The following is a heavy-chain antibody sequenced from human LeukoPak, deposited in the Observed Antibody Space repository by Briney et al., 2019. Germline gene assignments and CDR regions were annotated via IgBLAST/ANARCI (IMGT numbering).Heavy chain of an antibody. Sequence: QPGGSLRLSSAASGFTFSSYGMHWVRQAPGKGLEWVAFIRYDGSNKYYADSLKGRFTISRDNSKNTLYLQMNSLRAEDTAVFYCALDSGDFWGQGTLVTVSS. CDR3: ALDSGDF. CDR1: GFTFSSYG. CDR2: IRYDGSNK. J-gene: IGHJ4*02. V-gene: IGHV3-30*02. D-gene: IGHD1-14*01.